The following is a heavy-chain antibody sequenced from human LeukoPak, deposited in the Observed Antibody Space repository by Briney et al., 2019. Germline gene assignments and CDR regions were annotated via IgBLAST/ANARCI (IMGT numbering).Heavy chain of an antibody. CDR1: GYTFTGYY. CDR2: INPNSGGT. V-gene: IGHV1-2*04. CDR3: ARGQIAAAIDY. J-gene: IGHJ4*02. Sequence: ASVKVSCKASGYTFTGYYMHWVRQAPGQGLEWMGWINPNSGGTNHAQKFQGWVTMTRDTSISTAYMELSRLRSDDTAVYYCARGQIAAAIDYWGQGTLVTVSS. D-gene: IGHD6-13*01.